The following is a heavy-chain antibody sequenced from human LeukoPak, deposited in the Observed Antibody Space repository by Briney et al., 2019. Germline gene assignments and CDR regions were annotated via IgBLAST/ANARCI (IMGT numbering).Heavy chain of an antibody. V-gene: IGHV4-31*03. CDR3: ARGSSLWYYYDSSGYSPFDY. CDR2: IYYSGST. D-gene: IGHD3-22*01. CDR1: GGSISSGGYY. J-gene: IGHJ4*02. Sequence: SQTLSLTCTVSGGSISSGGYYWSWIRQHPGKGLEWIGYIYYSGSTYYNPSLKSRVTISVDTSKNQFSLKLSSVTAADTAVYYCARGSSLWYYYDSSGYSPFDYWGQGTLVTVSS.